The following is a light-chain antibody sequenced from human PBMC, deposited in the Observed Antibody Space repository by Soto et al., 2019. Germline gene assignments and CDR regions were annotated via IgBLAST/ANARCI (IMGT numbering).Light chain of an antibody. CDR3: QQYGSSPT. J-gene: IGKJ1*01. V-gene: IGKV3-20*01. CDR1: QSVTSDY. Sequence: EIVLTQSPGTLSLSPGERATLSCRASQSVTSDYLAWYQQKAGQAPSLVIYGASSRATGIPDRFSCGGSGTDFTLTISKLEPEDFAVYYCQQYGSSPTFGQGTKVEIK. CDR2: GAS.